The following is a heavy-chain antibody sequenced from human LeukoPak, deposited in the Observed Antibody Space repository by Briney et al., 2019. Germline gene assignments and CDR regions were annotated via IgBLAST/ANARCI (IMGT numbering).Heavy chain of an antibody. J-gene: IGHJ4*02. D-gene: IGHD5-12*01. CDR2: INGDGSYT. CDR3: ARDTSGYASFDY. CDR1: GFTFSTSW. Sequence: GGSLRLSCAASGFTFSTSWMHWVRQAPGEGLLWLSRINGDGSYTNYADSVKGRFTISRDNAKNTLYLQMNSLRVEDTAVYYCARDTSGYASFDYWGQGTLVTVSS. V-gene: IGHV3-74*01.